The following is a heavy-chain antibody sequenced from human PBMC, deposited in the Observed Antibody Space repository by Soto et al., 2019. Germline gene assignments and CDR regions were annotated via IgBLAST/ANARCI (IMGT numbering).Heavy chain of an antibody. J-gene: IGHJ6*02. Sequence: EVQLLESGGGLVQPGGSLRLSCAASGFTFSSYAMSWVRQAPGKGLEWVSAISGSGGSTYYADSVKGRFTISRDNSKNXLXLXXNRLRAEDTAVYYCANTLPGTVVPAAPYYYYGMDVWGQGTTVTVSS. CDR1: GFTFSSYA. CDR3: ANTLPGTVVPAAPYYYYGMDV. CDR2: ISGSGGST. V-gene: IGHV3-23*01. D-gene: IGHD2-2*01.